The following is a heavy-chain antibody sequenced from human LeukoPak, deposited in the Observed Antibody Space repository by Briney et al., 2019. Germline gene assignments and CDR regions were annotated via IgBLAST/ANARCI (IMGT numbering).Heavy chain of an antibody. CDR3: ARVATDAFDI. V-gene: IGHV4-34*01. CDR1: GRSFSVYY. Sequence: SETPSPTRAVYGRSFSVYYWSWIRQPPGKGLEWIGEINPSGSTNYNPSLKSRVNISADTSKNQFSLNLSSVTAADTAVYYCARVATDAFDIWGQGTMVTVSS. D-gene: IGHD2-15*01. J-gene: IGHJ3*02. CDR2: INPSGST.